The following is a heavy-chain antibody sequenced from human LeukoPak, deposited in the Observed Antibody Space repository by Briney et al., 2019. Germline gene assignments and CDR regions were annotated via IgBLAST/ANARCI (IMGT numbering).Heavy chain of an antibody. J-gene: IGHJ4*02. CDR1: GYTFTSYG. CDR3: ARDRASGSFPGALY. D-gene: IGHD1-26*01. CDR2: ISAYNGNT. V-gene: IGHV1-18*01. Sequence: ASVKVPCKASGYTFTSYGISWVRQAPGQGLEWMGWISAYNGNTNYAQKLQGRVTMTTDTSTSTAYMELRSLRSDDTAVYYCARDRASGSFPGALYWGQGTLVTVSS.